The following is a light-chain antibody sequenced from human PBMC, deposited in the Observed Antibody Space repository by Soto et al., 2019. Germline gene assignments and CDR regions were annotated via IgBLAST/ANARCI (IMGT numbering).Light chain of an antibody. CDR1: QDIGRL. CDR3: QQANDFPST. Sequence: DTQMTQSPSSVSASVGDTVTITCRASQDIGRLLAWYQQKPGKAPNLLIYAASTLQRGVPSRFSGSRSGRDFTFTISNLQPEDFAVYYCQQANDFPSTFGQGTRL. J-gene: IGKJ5*01. V-gene: IGKV1D-12*01. CDR2: AAS.